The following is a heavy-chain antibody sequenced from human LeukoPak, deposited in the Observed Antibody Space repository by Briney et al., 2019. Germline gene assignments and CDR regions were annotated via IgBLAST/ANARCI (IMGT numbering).Heavy chain of an antibody. V-gene: IGHV4-30-4*01. CDR3: AREVLGYYFDY. J-gene: IGHJ4*02. Sequence: SEPLSLTCTVSGGSISSGDYYWSWIRQPPGKGLEWIGYIYYSGSTYYNPSLKNQVTISVDTSKNQFSLRLSSVTAADTAVYYCAREVLGYYFDYWGQGTLVTVSS. CDR2: IYYSGST. D-gene: IGHD4/OR15-4a*01. CDR1: GGSISSGDYY.